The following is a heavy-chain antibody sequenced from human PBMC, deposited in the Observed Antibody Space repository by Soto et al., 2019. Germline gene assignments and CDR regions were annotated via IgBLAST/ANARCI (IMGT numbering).Heavy chain of an antibody. CDR3: ARDLNTYYAFWSGYYDY. CDR1: GFTFSTYS. Sequence: EVQLVESGGGLVKPGGSLRLSCAASGFTFSTYSMNWVRQAPGKGLEWVSSISSSSSYIYYADSVKGPFTISRDNAKNSLYLQMNRLRAEDTAVYYCARDLNTYYAFWSGYYDYWGQGTLVTVSS. J-gene: IGHJ4*02. D-gene: IGHD3-3*01. CDR2: ISSSSSYI. V-gene: IGHV3-21*01.